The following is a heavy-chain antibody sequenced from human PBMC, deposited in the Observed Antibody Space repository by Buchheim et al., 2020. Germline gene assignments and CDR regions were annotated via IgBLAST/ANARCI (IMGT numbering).Heavy chain of an antibody. CDR2: ISYDGSNK. CDR3: ARGGGDGYNWYYYYGMDV. D-gene: IGHD5-24*01. Sequence: QVQLVESGGGVVQPGRPLRLSCAASGFTFSSYAMHWVRQAPGKGLEWVAVISYDGSNKYYADSVKGRFTIPSDNSKITLYLQMNSLRAEDTAVYYCARGGGDGYNWYYYYGMDVWGQGTT. V-gene: IGHV3-30*04. CDR1: GFTFSSYA. J-gene: IGHJ6*02.